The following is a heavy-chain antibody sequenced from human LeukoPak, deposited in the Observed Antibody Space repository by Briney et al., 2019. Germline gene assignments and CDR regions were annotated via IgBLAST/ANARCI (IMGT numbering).Heavy chain of an antibody. CDR3: ARDGSAGGGYRP. J-gene: IGHJ5*02. Sequence: SETLSLTCTVSGGSIISYYWSWIRQSPGKGLEWIGYIHSSGKTNYNPSFKSRATISVDTSNNQFSLKLSSVTAADTAVYYCARDGSAGGGYRPWGQGTLVTVSS. CDR2: IHSSGKT. V-gene: IGHV4-59*12. CDR1: GGSIISYY. D-gene: IGHD3-10*01.